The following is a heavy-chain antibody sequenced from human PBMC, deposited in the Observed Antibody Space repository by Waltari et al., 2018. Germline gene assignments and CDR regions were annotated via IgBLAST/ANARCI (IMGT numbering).Heavy chain of an antibody. Sequence: QVQLQESGPGLVKPSETLSLTCTVSGDSVGSSSWSWIRQPPGKGLEWIGYMYSGRTAKYNPSLTSRVTISVDTSKNQFSLKLTSVTAADTAMYYCARIGADFWTTYYDYWGQGTLVTVSS. CDR3: ARIGADFWTTYYDY. D-gene: IGHD3-3*01. J-gene: IGHJ4*02. CDR2: MYSGRTA. CDR1: GDSVGSSS. V-gene: IGHV4-59*02.